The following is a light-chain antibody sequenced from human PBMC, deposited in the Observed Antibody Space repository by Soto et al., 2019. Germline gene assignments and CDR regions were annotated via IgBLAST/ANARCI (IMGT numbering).Light chain of an antibody. Sequence: QSALTQPASVSGSPGQSITISCTGSSRNIGGYNSVSWYQQHPGKAPKLLIYEVTNRPSWVSNRFSGSKSDNTASLTISGLQPEDEADYYCTSDSGSSTLVIIGGGTKLTVL. CDR2: EVT. J-gene: IGLJ2*01. V-gene: IGLV2-14*01. CDR1: SRNIGGYNS. CDR3: TSDSGSSTLVI.